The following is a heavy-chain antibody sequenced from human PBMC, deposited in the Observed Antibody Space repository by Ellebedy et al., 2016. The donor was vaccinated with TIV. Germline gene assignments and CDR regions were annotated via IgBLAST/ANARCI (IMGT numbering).Heavy chain of an antibody. CDR1: GYTFSNYY. Sequence: AASVKVSCKASGYTFSNYYIHWMRQAPGQGLEWMGVFNPSDSRTNFAQKFQGRLTMTRDTSTSTVYMELRSLRSEDTAVYYCARDQGVSNWFDPWGQGTLVTVSS. CDR2: FNPSDSRT. J-gene: IGHJ5*02. CDR3: ARDQGVSNWFDP. V-gene: IGHV1-46*01. D-gene: IGHD5/OR15-5a*01.